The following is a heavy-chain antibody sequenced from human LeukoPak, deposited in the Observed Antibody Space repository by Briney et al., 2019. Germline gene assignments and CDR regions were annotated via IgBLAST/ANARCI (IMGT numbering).Heavy chain of an antibody. CDR3: GSVFDY. J-gene: IGHJ4*02. V-gene: IGHV3-74*01. CDR1: GITLSNYW. CDR2: IDSAGRGT. Sequence: GGSLRLSCTASGITLSNYWMHWVRQAPGKGLVWVARIDSAGRGTSYADSVKGRFTISRDDAKSTVFLEMNSLRAEDTAMYYCGSVFDYWGQGALVTV.